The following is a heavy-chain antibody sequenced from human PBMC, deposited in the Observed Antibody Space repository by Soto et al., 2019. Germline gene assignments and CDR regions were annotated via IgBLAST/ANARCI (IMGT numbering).Heavy chain of an antibody. J-gene: IGHJ5*02. V-gene: IGHV3-33*01. D-gene: IGHD4-17*01. CDR2: IWYDGSNK. CDR1: GFTFSSYG. CDR3: ARDHDYGDYLSFAPDP. Sequence: LRLSCAASGFTFSSYGMHWVRQAPGKGLEWVAVIWYDGSNKYYADSVKGRFTISRDNSKNTLYLQMNSLRAEDTAVYYCARDHDYGDYLSFAPDPWGQGTLVTVSS.